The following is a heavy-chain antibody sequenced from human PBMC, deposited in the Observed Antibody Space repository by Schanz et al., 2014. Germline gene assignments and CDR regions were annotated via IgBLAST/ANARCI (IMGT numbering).Heavy chain of an antibody. CDR2: ISGSSSTK. Sequence: EVQLVESGGGLAQPGGSLRLSCAASGITFSGYSMNWVRQAPGKGLEWVSYISGSSSTKYYADSVKGRFTISRDNSKNTLDGQRNDLRAEDTAIYYCAKDLAAVGGFDYWGQGSLVTVSP. CDR3: AKDLAAVGGFDY. V-gene: IGHV3-48*01. CDR1: GITFSGYS. J-gene: IGHJ4*02. D-gene: IGHD6-13*01.